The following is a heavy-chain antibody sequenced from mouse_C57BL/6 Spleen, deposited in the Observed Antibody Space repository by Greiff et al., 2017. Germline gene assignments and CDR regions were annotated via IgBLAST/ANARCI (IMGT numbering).Heavy chain of an antibody. CDR3: AREDGYYFDY. V-gene: IGHV1-52*01. CDR1: GYTFTSYW. Sequence: QVQLQQPGAELVRPGSSVKLSCKASGYTFTSYWMHWVKQRPIQGLEWIGNIDPSDSETHCNQKFKDKATLTVDKSSSTAYMHLSSLTSEDSAVYYCAREDGYYFDYWGQGTTLTVSS. D-gene: IGHD2-3*01. CDR2: IDPSDSET. J-gene: IGHJ2*01.